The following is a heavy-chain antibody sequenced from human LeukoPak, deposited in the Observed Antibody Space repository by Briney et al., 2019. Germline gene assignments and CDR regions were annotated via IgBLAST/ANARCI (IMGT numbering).Heavy chain of an antibody. CDR2: FSAYIGNT. V-gene: IGHV1-18*01. J-gene: IGHJ4*02. D-gene: IGHD2-2*02. CDR3: ARDIHEHLGYGNSTSWYNFDY. CDR1: GYTFTTYG. Sequence: ASVTVSCKASGYTFTTYGISWVRRAPGQGLGWMGWFSAYIGNTDYAQKLQGRVTMATDTSTNTAYMELRSLRSDDTAVYYCARDIHEHLGYGNSTSWYNFDYWGEGTLVTVSS.